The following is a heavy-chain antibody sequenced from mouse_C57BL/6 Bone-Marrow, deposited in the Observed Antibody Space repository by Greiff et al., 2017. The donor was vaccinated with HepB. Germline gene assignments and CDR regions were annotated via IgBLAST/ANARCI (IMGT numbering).Heavy chain of an antibody. V-gene: IGHV1-64*01. J-gene: IGHJ2*01. CDR2: IHPNSGST. CDR3: ARDPNLIWFDY. Sequence: QVQLQQPGAELVKPGASVKLSCKASGYTFTSYWMHWVKQRPGQGLEWIGMIHPNSGSTNYNEKFKIKATLTVDKSSSTAYMQLSSLTSEDSAVYYCARDPNLIWFDYWGQGTTLTVSS. CDR1: GYTFTSYW. D-gene: IGHD2-2*01.